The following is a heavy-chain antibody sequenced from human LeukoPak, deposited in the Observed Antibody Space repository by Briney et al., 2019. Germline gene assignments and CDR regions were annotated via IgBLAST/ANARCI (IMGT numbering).Heavy chain of an antibody. V-gene: IGHV3-30-3*01. CDR1: GFTFSSYA. J-gene: IGHJ6*02. CDR3: ASSYYDFWSGPDPPDA. CDR2: VSYDGSNK. D-gene: IGHD3-3*01. Sequence: GGSLRLSCAASGFTFSSYAMYWVRQAPGKGLEWVAVVSYDGSNKYYADSVKGRFTISRDNSKNTLYLQMNSLRAEDTAVYYCASSYYDFWSGPDPPDAWGQGTTVTVSS.